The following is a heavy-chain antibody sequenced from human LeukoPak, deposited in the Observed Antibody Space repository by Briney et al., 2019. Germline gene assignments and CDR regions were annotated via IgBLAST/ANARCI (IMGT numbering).Heavy chain of an antibody. D-gene: IGHD6-13*01. Sequence: PSETLSLTCTVSGGSISSGGYYWSWIRQLPGKGLQWIGYIHYSGNTYYNPSLKSRLTISVDTSKNQFSLNLSSVTAADTAIYYCALDSSGWSDDSFDIWGQGTMVTVSS. V-gene: IGHV4-31*03. CDR2: IHYSGNT. CDR1: GGSISSGGYY. J-gene: IGHJ3*02. CDR3: ALDSSGWSDDSFDI.